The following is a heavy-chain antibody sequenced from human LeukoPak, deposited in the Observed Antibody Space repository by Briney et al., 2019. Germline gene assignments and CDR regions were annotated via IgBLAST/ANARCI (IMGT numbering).Heavy chain of an antibody. CDR2: ISSSSSYI. CDR1: GFTFSSYS. D-gene: IGHD3-22*01. Sequence: GGSLRLSCAASGFTFSSYSMNWVRQAPGKGVEWVSSISSSSSYIYYADSVKGRFTISRDNAKNSLYLQMNSLRAEDTAVYYCARVHYSDSSVYGYWGQGTLVTVSS. V-gene: IGHV3-21*01. CDR3: ARVHYSDSSVYGY. J-gene: IGHJ4*02.